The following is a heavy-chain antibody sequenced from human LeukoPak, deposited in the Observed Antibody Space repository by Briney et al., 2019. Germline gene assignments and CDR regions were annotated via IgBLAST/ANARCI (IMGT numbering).Heavy chain of an antibody. CDR1: EFTFSTYS. CDR3: ARGRLYYDILTDYSYYYGMDV. V-gene: IGHV3-21*01. CDR2: ISSSSSYI. Sequence: KTGGSLRLSCAASEFTFSTYSMNWVRQAPGEVLEWVSSISSSSSYIYYAGSVKGRFTISRHNAKNSLYLQMNSLRAEDTAVYYCARGRLYYDILTDYSYYYGMDVWGKGTTVTVSS. D-gene: IGHD3-9*01. J-gene: IGHJ6*04.